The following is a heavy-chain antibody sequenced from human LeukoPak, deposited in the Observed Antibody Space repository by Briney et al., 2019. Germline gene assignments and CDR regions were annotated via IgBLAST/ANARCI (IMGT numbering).Heavy chain of an antibody. CDR1: GCTFTDYY. Sequence: ASVKVSCKASGCTFTDYYIHWARQAPGQGLEWMGWFNPKSGGTKYAQNFQGRVTMTRDTSTAYMELSRLKSDDTAVYYCVRAGGPFDYWGLGTQVTVSS. V-gene: IGHV1-2*02. D-gene: IGHD3-16*01. CDR3: VRAGGPFDY. J-gene: IGHJ4*02. CDR2: FNPKSGGT.